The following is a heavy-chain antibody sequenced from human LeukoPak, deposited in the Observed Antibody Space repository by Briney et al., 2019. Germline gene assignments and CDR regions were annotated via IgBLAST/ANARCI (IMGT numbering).Heavy chain of an antibody. J-gene: IGHJ3*02. V-gene: IGHV3-7*01. CDR1: GFTFSSYG. CDR2: IKQDGSEK. D-gene: IGHD3-16*02. CDR3: ARSRSSRSPYDAFDI. Sequence: GGSLRLSCAASGFTFSSYGMSWVRQAPGKGLEWVANIKQDGSEKYYVDSVKGRFTISRDNAKNSLYLQMNSLRAEDTAVYYCARSRSSRSPYDAFDIWGQGTMVTVSS.